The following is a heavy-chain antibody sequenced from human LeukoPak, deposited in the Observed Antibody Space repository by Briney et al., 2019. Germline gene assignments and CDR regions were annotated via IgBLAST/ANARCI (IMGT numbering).Heavy chain of an antibody. CDR2: IYYSGST. CDR1: GGSISSYY. J-gene: IGHJ4*02. Sequence: SETLSLTCTVSGGSISSYYWSWIRQPPGKGLEWIGYIYYSGSTNYNPSLKSRVTISVDTSKNQFSLKLSSVTAADTAIFYCARGNCGYAVYWGQGTLVTVSS. CDR3: ARGNCGYAVY. D-gene: IGHD5-12*01. V-gene: IGHV4-59*01.